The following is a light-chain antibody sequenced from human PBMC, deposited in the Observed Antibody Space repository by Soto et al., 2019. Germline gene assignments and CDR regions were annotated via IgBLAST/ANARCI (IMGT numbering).Light chain of an antibody. CDR1: SSDVGGSNY. Sequence: QSALTQPPSASGSPGQSVTISCTGTSSDVGGSNYVSWYQQHPGKAPKLIIYEVTERPSGVPDRFSGSKSGNTASLTVSGLQTEDEADYYGSSYAGTNIGVFGGGTKLTVL. CDR2: EVT. J-gene: IGLJ3*02. CDR3: SSYAGTNIGV. V-gene: IGLV2-8*01.